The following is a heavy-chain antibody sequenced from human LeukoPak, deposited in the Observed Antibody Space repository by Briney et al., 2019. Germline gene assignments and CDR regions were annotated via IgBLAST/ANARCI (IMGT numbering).Heavy chain of an antibody. CDR1: GYTFTGYY. D-gene: IGHD2-15*01. CDR3: ARDRVECGGSCYQEYFQH. CDR2: INPNSGGT. Sequence: EASVTVSCKASGYTFTGYYMHWVRRAPGQGLEWMGWINPNSGGTNYAQKFQGRVTMTRDTSISTAYMELSRLRSDDTAVYYCARDRVECGGSCYQEYFQHWGQGTLVTVSS. J-gene: IGHJ1*01. V-gene: IGHV1-2*02.